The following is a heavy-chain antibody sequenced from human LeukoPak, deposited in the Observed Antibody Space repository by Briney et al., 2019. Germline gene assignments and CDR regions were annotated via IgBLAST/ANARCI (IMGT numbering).Heavy chain of an antibody. Sequence: GGXXRLSCAASGFTFSSYWMHWVRQAPGKGPVWVSRINSDGSSTIYADSVKGRFTISRDNDKKSLYLQMNSLRAEDTAVYYCARDPAFDIWGQGTMVTVSS. CDR1: GFTFSSYW. J-gene: IGHJ3*02. CDR2: INSDGSST. V-gene: IGHV3-74*01. CDR3: ARDPAFDI.